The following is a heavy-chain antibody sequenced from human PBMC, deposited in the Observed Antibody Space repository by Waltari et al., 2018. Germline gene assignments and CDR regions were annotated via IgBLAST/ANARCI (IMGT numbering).Heavy chain of an antibody. Sequence: QVQLQESGTGLVKPSETLSLTCTVSGGSISSHYWSWIRQPPGKGLEWIGYIYYSGSTNYNPSLKSRVTISVDTSKNQFSLKLSSVTAADTAVYYCARGYGDYVSLDYWGQGTLVTVSS. CDR2: IYYSGST. CDR1: GGSISSHY. CDR3: ARGYGDYVSLDY. D-gene: IGHD4-17*01. V-gene: IGHV4-59*11. J-gene: IGHJ4*02.